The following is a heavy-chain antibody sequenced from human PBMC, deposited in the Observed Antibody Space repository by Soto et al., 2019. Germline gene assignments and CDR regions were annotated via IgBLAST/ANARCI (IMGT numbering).Heavy chain of an antibody. J-gene: IGHJ4*02. D-gene: IGHD4-17*01. CDR3: ASHPPRGDYTTYATTY. V-gene: IGHV3-7*03. CDR2: IKEDGSEK. Sequence: EVQLVESGGGLVQPGGSLRLSCVASGFTFSRYWMSWVRQAPGKGLEWMANIKEDGSEKYYVDSVKGRFTISRDNARNSLYLQMNSLRSDDTAVHYCASHPPRGDYTTYATTYWGQGTLVTVSS. CDR1: GFTFSRYW.